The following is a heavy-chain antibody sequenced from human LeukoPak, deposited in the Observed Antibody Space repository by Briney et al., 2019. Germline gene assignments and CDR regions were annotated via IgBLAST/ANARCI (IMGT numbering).Heavy chain of an antibody. D-gene: IGHD3-22*01. CDR3: ARGANYYDSSGYHRPSYGMDV. Sequence: ASVKVTCKASGYTFISYYMHWVRQAPGQGLEWMGIINPSGGSTSYAQKFQGRVTMTRDTSTSTVYMDLSSLRSEDTAVYYCARGANYYDSSGYHRPSYGMDVWGQGTTVTVSS. CDR2: INPSGGST. J-gene: IGHJ6*02. CDR1: GYTFISYY. V-gene: IGHV1-46*01.